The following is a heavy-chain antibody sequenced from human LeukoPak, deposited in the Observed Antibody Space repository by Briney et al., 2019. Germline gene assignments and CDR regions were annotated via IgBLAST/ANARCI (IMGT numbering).Heavy chain of an antibody. Sequence: GGSLRLSCAASGFTFDDYAMHWVRQAPGKGLEWVSLISWDGGSTYYADSVKGRFTISRDNSKNSLYLQMNSLRAEDTAVYYCARTDNWNYSNWFDPWGQGTLVTVSS. D-gene: IGHD1-7*01. J-gene: IGHJ5*02. CDR2: ISWDGGST. V-gene: IGHV3-43D*03. CDR1: GFTFDDYA. CDR3: ARTDNWNYSNWFDP.